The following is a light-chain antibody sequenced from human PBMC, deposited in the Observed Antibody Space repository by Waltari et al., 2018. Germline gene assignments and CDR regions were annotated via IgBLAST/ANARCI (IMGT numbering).Light chain of an antibody. Sequence: EIVLTQSPATLSLSPGERATLPCRASQSVSSYLAWYQQKPGQAPRLLIYDASNRATGIPARFSGSGPGTDFTLTISSLEPEDFAVYYCQQRSNFGQGTRLEIK. V-gene: IGKV3D-11*02. CDR1: QSVSSY. J-gene: IGKJ5*01. CDR3: QQRSN. CDR2: DAS.